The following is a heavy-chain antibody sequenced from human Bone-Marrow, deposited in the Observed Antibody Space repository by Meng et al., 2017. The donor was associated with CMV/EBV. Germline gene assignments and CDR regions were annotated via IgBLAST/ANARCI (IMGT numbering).Heavy chain of an antibody. J-gene: IGHJ4*02. CDR3: ARERDFYNWYFDY. V-gene: IGHV3-7*01. CDR1: GFTFSSYS. Sequence: GGSLRLSCAASGFTFSSYSMNWVRQAPGKGLEWVANIKEDGSEKYYVASAKGRFTISRDNAKNSLFLQMNSLRAGDTAVYYCARERDFYNWYFDYWGQGALVTVSS. D-gene: IGHD1-20*01. CDR2: IKEDGSEK.